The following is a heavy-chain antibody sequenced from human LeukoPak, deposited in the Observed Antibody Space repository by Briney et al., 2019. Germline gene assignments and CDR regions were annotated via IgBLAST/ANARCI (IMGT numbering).Heavy chain of an antibody. CDR3: VIASTTEPNLPHC. J-gene: IGHJ4*02. D-gene: IGHD4-17*01. Sequence: TGGSLRLSCSAAGFTLRTYLLDGGRQVPGKGLLWVAHIKGDGSTTIYADSVKGRFTISRDNSKNTLYLQTSSLRAEDTAVYYCVIASTTEPNLPHCWGQGTLVTVSS. CDR2: IKGDGSTT. V-gene: IGHV3-74*01. CDR1: GFTLRTYL.